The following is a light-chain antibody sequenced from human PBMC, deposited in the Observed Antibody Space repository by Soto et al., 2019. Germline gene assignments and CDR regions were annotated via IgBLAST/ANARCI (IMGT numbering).Light chain of an antibody. V-gene: IGKV2-28*01. CDR1: QSLLQSNGYNY. CDR2: FGS. CDR3: MQAQQTPPM. J-gene: IGKJ1*01. Sequence: DIVMTQSPLSLPVTPGEPASISCSSSQSLLQSNGYNYLDWYLQKPGQSPQLLIYFGSYRASGVPNRFSGRGSGTDFTLKIRRVEAEDVGVYYCMQAQQTPPMFSQGTKVEIK.